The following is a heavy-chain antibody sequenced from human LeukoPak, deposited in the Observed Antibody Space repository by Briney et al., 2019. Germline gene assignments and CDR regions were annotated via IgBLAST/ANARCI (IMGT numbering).Heavy chain of an antibody. Sequence: GGSLRLSCAASGYLVNTNYMSWVRQAPGKGLEWVSGISGSGGRTYYADSVKGRFTVSRDNSKNTLYMQMNSLRAEDTAVYYCAKDKTHYYDSGGHYPKFDYWGQGTLVSVSS. J-gene: IGHJ4*02. V-gene: IGHV3-23*01. CDR1: GYLVNTNY. CDR2: ISGSGGRT. D-gene: IGHD3-22*01. CDR3: AKDKTHYYDSGGHYPKFDY.